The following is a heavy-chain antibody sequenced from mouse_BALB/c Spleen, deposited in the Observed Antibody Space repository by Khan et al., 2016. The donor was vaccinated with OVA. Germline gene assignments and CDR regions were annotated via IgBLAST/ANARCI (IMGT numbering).Heavy chain of an antibody. CDR3: TREIYGSNYGWFPY. J-gene: IGHJ3*01. CDR2: ISSGYST. CDR1: GFTFNIYA. V-gene: IGHV5-6-5*01. D-gene: IGHD1-1*01. Sequence: EVELVESGGGLVKPGGSLKLSCAASGFTFNIYAMSWVRQSPEKRLEWVASISSGYSTYYPDSVKGRFTISRDNARNILYLQMSSLRSEDTAMYYCTREIYGSNYGWFPYWGLGTLVTVSA.